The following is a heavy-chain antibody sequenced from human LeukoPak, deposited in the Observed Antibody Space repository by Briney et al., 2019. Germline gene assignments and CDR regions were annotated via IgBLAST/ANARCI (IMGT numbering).Heavy chain of an antibody. V-gene: IGHV1-69*04. CDR2: IIPILGIA. CDR3: ARVPQLGKNYFDY. CDR1: GGTFSSYA. Sequence: GAPVKVSCKASGGTFSSYAISWVRQAPGQGLEWMGRIIPILGIANYAQKFQGRVTITADKSTSTAYMELSSLRSEDTAVYYCARVPQLGKNYFDYWGQGTLVTVSS. J-gene: IGHJ4*02. D-gene: IGHD1-1*01.